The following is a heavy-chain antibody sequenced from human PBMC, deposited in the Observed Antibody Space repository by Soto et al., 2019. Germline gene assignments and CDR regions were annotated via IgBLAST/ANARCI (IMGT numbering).Heavy chain of an antibody. CDR3: AREARYDRGVYHYEGIDY. J-gene: IGHJ4*02. V-gene: IGHV3-23*01. Sequence: EVQLLQSGGGLAQPGGSLTLSCAASGFSFSDYSMNWVRRAPGKGLDWVSAFSACGDYRHYADSVKGRFTISRDNSKNTLFLQMNSLRAEDTARYYCAREARYDRGVYHYEGIDYWGQGTLVTVSS. D-gene: IGHD3-22*01. CDR1: GFSFSDYS. CDR2: FSACGDYR.